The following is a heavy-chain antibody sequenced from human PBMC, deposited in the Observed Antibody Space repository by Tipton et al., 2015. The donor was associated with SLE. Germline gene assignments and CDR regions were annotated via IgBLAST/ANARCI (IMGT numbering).Heavy chain of an antibody. J-gene: IGHJ6*03. D-gene: IGHD3-16*01. CDR1: GYTFTSYY. CDR2: INPSGGST. Sequence: QLVQSGAEVKKPGASVKVSCKASGYTFTSYYTHWVRQAPGQGLEWMGIINPSGGSTSYAQKFQGRVTMTRDTSTSTVYMELSSLRSEDTAVYYCARGAGPITSFGNYYYYYYMDVWGKGTTVTVSS. V-gene: IGHV1-46*01. CDR3: ARGAGPITSFGNYYYYYYMDV.